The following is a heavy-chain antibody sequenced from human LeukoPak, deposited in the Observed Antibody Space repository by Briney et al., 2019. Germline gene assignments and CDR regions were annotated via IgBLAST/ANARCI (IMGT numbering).Heavy chain of an antibody. Sequence: ASVKVSCKVSGYTLTELSMHWVRQAPGKGLEWMGGFDPEDGETIYAQKFQGRVTMTEDTSTDTAYMELSSLRSEDTAVYYCATGPGVVVPAAIDDAFDIWGQGTMVTVSS. V-gene: IGHV1-24*01. CDR2: FDPEDGET. J-gene: IGHJ3*02. CDR1: GYTLTELS. D-gene: IGHD2-2*01. CDR3: ATGPGVVVPAAIDDAFDI.